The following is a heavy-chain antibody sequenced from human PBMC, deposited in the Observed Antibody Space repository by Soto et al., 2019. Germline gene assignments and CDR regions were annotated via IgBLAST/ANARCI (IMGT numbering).Heavy chain of an antibody. V-gene: IGHV4-59*13. J-gene: IGHJ6*02. CDR2: IYYSGST. CDR1: GGSISGYY. Sequence: SETLSLTCTVSGGSISGYYWSWIRQPPGKGLEWIGYIYYSGSTNYNPSLKSRVTISVDTSKNQFSLKLSSVTAADTAVYYCARAERYSSSSGGYYYYGMDVWGQGTTVTVSS. D-gene: IGHD6-6*01. CDR3: ARAERYSSSSGGYYYYGMDV.